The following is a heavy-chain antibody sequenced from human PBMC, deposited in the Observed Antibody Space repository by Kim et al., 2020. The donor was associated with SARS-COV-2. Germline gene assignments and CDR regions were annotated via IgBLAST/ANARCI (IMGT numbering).Heavy chain of an antibody. CDR3: AKAPHYYESWFDP. Sequence: GGSLRLSCAASGFTFSSYGMHWVRQAPGKGLEWVAVISYDGSNKYYADSVKGRFTISRDNSKNTLYLQMNSLRAEDTAVYYCAKAPHYYESWFDPWGQGT. D-gene: IGHD3-22*01. V-gene: IGHV3-30*18. CDR2: ISYDGSNK. CDR1: GFTFSSYG. J-gene: IGHJ5*02.